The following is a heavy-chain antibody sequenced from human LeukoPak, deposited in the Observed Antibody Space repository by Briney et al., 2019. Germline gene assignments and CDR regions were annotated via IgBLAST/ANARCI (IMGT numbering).Heavy chain of an antibody. Sequence: PGGSLRLSCAASGFTFSSYTINWVRQAPGKGLVWVSRINSDGSSITYADSVKGRFTISRDNAKNTLYLQMNSLRVEDTAVYYCAREGRVSGYDFDCWGQGTLVTVSS. CDR2: INSDGSSI. CDR3: AREGRVSGYDFDC. D-gene: IGHD5-12*01. V-gene: IGHV3-74*03. J-gene: IGHJ4*02. CDR1: GFTFSSYT.